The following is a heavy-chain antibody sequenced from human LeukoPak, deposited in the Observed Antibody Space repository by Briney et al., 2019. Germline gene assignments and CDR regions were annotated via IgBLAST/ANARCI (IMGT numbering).Heavy chain of an antibody. CDR2: ISSSSSYI. CDR1: GFTFSSYS. D-gene: IGHD3-3*01. Sequence: PGGSLRLSCAASGFTFSSYSMNWVRQAPGKGLEWVSSISSSSSYIYYADSAMGRFTVSRDNAKNSLYLQMNSLRAEDTAIYYCARQDFWLYYKYFDYWGQGTPVTVSS. CDR3: ARQDFWLYYKYFDY. V-gene: IGHV3-21*01. J-gene: IGHJ4*02.